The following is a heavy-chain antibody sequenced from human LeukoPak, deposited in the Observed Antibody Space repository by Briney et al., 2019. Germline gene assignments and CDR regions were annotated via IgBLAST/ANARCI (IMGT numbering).Heavy chain of an antibody. CDR1: VYTFTDYY. CDR3: ARGRDSGSRTFYFDY. D-gene: IGHD1-26*01. V-gene: IGHV1-2*02. CDR2: ISPISGGT. Sequence: ASVNVSCKASVYTFTDYYLRWVRQAPGQGLEWLAWISPISGGTKYAQKFQGRVTLTRDTSISTAYMELSRLRSDDTAMYFCARGRDSGSRTFYFDYWGQGTLVTVSS. J-gene: IGHJ4*02.